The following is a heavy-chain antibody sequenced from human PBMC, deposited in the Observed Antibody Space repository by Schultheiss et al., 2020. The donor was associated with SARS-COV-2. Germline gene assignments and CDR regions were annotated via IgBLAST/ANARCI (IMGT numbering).Heavy chain of an antibody. D-gene: IGHD2-15*01. CDR1: GFTFSSYD. V-gene: IGHV3-13*01. CDR3: TTILRDAFDI. Sequence: GGSLRLSCAASGFTFSSYDMHWVRQATGKGLEWVSAIGTAGDTYYPGSVKGRFTISRDNSKNTLYLQMNSLKTEDTAVYYCTTILRDAFDIWGQGTMVTVSS. CDR2: IGTAGDT. J-gene: IGHJ3*02.